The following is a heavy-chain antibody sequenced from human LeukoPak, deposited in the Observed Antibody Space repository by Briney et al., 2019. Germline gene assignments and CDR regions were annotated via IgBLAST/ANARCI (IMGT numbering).Heavy chain of an antibody. Sequence: SETLSLTCTVSGGSISSSLYYWAWIRQPPGKGLEWIGYIYYSGSSNYNPSLKSRVTTSVDTSKNQFSLKLTSVTAADTAVYYCARPYYPASDPHAFDIWGPGTMVTVSS. D-gene: IGHD3-10*01. J-gene: IGHJ3*02. V-gene: IGHV4-61*05. CDR1: GGSISSSLYY. CDR3: ARPYYPASDPHAFDI. CDR2: IYYSGSS.